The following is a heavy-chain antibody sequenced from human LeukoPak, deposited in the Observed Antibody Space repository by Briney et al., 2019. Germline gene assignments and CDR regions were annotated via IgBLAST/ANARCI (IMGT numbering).Heavy chain of an antibody. CDR2: ISSSSNYI. J-gene: IGHJ5*02. V-gene: IGHV3-21*01. D-gene: IGHD6-19*01. Sequence: GGSLRLSCTVSGFTVSSNSWSWVRQAPGKGLEWVSSISSSSNYIYYADSVKGRFTISRDNAKNSLYLQMNSLRAEDTAVYYCARDPSSGWYLKGWFDPWGQGTLVTVSS. CDR1: GFTVSSNS. CDR3: ARDPSSGWYLKGWFDP.